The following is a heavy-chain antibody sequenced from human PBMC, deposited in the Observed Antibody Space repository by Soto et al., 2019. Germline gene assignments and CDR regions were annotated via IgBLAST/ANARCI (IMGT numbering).Heavy chain of an antibody. Sequence: QVQLQESGPGLVKPSETLSLTCTVSDDSISSFYWNWIRQPPGKGLEWIGYISYSGGTNYNPSLKSRVTISLDTSKNQFSLKLSSVTAADTAVYYCSRGMDTTMGYYYYYCMAVWGTGTTVTVSS. J-gene: IGHJ6*03. CDR2: ISYSGGT. V-gene: IGHV4-59*01. CDR3: SRGMDTTMGYYYYYCMAV. D-gene: IGHD5-18*01. CDR1: DDSISSFY.